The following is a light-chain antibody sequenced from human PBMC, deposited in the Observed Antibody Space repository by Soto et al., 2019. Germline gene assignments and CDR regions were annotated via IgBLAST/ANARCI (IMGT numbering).Light chain of an antibody. Sequence: DIQMTQSPSTLSASVVDRVTITCRASQSISSWLAWYQQKPGKAPKLLIYDASSLESGVPSRFSGSGSGTEFTLTISSLQPDDFATYYCLQYNSYSWTFGQGTKVDIK. V-gene: IGKV1-5*01. CDR1: QSISSW. CDR3: LQYNSYSWT. J-gene: IGKJ1*01. CDR2: DAS.